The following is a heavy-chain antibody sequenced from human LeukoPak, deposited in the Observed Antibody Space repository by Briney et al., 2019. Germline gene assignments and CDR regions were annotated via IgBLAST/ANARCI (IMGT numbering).Heavy chain of an antibody. V-gene: IGHV4-38-2*02. CDR1: GYSISSGYY. D-gene: IGHD3/OR15-3a*01. J-gene: IGHJ4*02. CDR3: ARQTGSGLFILP. CDR2: IYHSGST. Sequence: SETLSLTCTVSGYSISSGYYWGWIRQPPGKGLEWIGSIYHSGSTYYNPSLKSRVTISVDTSRNQFSLRLTSVTAADTAVYYCARQTGSGLFILPGGQGTLVTVSS.